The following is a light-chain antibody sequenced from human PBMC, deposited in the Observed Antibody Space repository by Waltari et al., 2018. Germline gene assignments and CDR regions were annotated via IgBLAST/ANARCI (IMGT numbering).Light chain of an antibody. Sequence: QSALSQPASVSGSPGQSLTITCTGAITDLARYNLLAGSQHHPHRPPKLIIDEATQRPSGISQRFSGTKSGATASLRISGLQADDEADYYCCSYTGSSTSYGCGGGTKVTVL. CDR2: EAT. CDR3: CSYTGSSTSYG. V-gene: IGLV2-23*01. J-gene: IGLJ1*01. CDR1: ITDLARYNL.